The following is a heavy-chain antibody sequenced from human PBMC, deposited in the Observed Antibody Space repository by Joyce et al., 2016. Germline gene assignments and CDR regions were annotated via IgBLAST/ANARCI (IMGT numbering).Heavy chain of an antibody. D-gene: IGHD2-15*01. CDR1: GYTFPVYY. CDR2: INGNTGDT. Sequence: QVQLVQSGAEVKQPGASVKVSCKASGYTFPVYYIHWVRQAPGQGLEVMGWINGNTGDTHYVQRCQDRVTMTRDTSITTAYMELSRLRSDDAAVYYCARDDTEQCRGGRCYPLWGQGTLVTVSS. CDR3: ARDDTEQCRGGRCYPL. V-gene: IGHV1-2*02. J-gene: IGHJ4*02.